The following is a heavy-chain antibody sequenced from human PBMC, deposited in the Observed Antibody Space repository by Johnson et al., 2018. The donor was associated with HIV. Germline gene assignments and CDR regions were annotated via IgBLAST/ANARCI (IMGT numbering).Heavy chain of an antibody. CDR2: IQSKTDGGTT. D-gene: IGHD5-12*01. V-gene: IGHV3-15*01. CDR3: STGWIGDAFDI. J-gene: IGHJ3*02. Sequence: VQLVESGGGLVKPGGSLRLSCAASGFTFSNAWMSWLRQAPGKGLEWLGRIQSKTDGGTTDYAAPVKGRFTISRDDSKNTLYLQMNSLKTEDTAVYYRSTGWIGDAFDIWGQGTLVTVSS. CDR1: GFTFSNAW.